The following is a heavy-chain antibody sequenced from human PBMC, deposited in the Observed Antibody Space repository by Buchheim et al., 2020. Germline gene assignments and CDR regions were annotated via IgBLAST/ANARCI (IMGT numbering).Heavy chain of an antibody. Sequence: QVQLVESGGGVVQPGRSLRLSCAASGSTLTNHGMHWVRQAPGKGLEWVAQIHSDGTNADYVDSVKGRFTISRDNSKNTPYLQMNSLRAEDTAVYYCVAYYYDGSVGYWGQGTL. CDR3: VAYYYDGSVGY. CDR1: GSTLTNHG. D-gene: IGHD3-22*01. V-gene: IGHV3-33*01. CDR2: IHSDGTNA. J-gene: IGHJ4*02.